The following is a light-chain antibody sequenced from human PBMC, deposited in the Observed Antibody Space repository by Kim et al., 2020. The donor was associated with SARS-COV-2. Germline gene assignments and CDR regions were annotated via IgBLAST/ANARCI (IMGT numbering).Light chain of an antibody. CDR2: DAS. Sequence: DIQMTQSPTSLSASVGDRVTITCQASQDINYYLNWYQQRPGKAPTLLIYDASNVEPGVPSRFSGSGSETDFRLIIDSLQPEDFATYYCQQFEALPLTFGGGTKVDIK. CDR3: QQFEALPLT. V-gene: IGKV1-33*01. CDR1: QDINYY. J-gene: IGKJ4*01.